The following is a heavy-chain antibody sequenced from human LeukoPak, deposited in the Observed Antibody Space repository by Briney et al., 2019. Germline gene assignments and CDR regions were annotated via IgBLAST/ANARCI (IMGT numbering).Heavy chain of an antibody. CDR1: GYTFSSYY. J-gene: IGHJ4*02. CDR2: ISPSGDYT. CDR3: ARDNSGWSVDY. Sequence: ASVKVSCKASGYTFSSYYMHWVRQAPGQGLEWMGIISPSGDYTRYAQKLQGRVSMTLDASTSTVYMELNSLESEDTAMYYCARDNSGWSVDYWGQGTLVTVTS. V-gene: IGHV1-46*04. D-gene: IGHD6-19*01.